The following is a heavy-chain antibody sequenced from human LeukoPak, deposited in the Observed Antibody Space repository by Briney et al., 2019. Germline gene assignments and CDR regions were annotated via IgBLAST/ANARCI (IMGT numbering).Heavy chain of an antibody. CDR1: GGTFGSYS. V-gene: IGHV1-69*05. J-gene: IGHJ4*02. CDR2: VIPTSATV. D-gene: IGHD2-15*01. CDR3: ARDPDIVVVVAATPGAFDY. Sequence: ASVKVSCKASGGTFGSYSISWIRQAPGQGLEWMGGVIPTSATVNYAQKFRGRVTMTTDDTTSTAYMELSSLRSEDTAVYYCARDPDIVVVVAATPGAFDYWGQGTLVTVSS.